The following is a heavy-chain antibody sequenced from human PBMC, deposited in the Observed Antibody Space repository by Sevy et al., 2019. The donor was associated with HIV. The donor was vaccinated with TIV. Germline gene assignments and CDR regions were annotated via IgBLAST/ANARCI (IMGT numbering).Heavy chain of an antibody. CDR3: AGGRYDSSGSLDAFDI. Sequence: GGSLRLSCAASGFTFSSYAMNWVRQAPGKGLEWVSSIFGDGDITYYVDSVKGRFTISRDKSKNTLYLQMHSLRAEDTAVYYCAGGRYDSSGSLDAFDIWGQGTMVTVSS. D-gene: IGHD3-22*01. J-gene: IGHJ3*02. CDR1: GFTFSSYA. V-gene: IGHV3-23*01. CDR2: IFGDGDIT.